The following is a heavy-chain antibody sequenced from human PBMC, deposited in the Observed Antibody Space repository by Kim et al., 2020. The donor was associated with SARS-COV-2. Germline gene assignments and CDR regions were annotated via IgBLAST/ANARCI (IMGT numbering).Heavy chain of an antibody. CDR3: VRDSPDGSGNHYINLFSGSFDN. CDR1: GFTISNYA. CDR2: ISYDGSNK. J-gene: IGHJ4*02. V-gene: IGHV3-30-3*01. Sequence: GGSLRLSCAASGFTISNYAFYWVRQAPGKGLEWVAVISYDGSNKHYAASVKGRFTISRDNSKNTLYLQMNSLRAEDTAVYYCVRDSPDGSGNHYINLFSGSFDNGGQGTLVTVSS. D-gene: IGHD3-10*01.